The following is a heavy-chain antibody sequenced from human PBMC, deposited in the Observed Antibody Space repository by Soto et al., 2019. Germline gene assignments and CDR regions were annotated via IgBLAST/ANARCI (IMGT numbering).Heavy chain of an antibody. D-gene: IGHD3-10*01. J-gene: IGHJ3*02. CDR3: ARHYMVRGVMCAFDI. CDR2: ISAYNGNT. Sequence: ASVKVSCKASGYTFTSYGISWVRQAPGQGLEWMGWISAYNGNTNYAQKLQGRVTMTTDTSTSTAYMELRSLRSDDTAVYYCARHYMVRGVMCAFDIWGQGTMVTVSS. CDR1: GYTFTSYG. V-gene: IGHV1-18*01.